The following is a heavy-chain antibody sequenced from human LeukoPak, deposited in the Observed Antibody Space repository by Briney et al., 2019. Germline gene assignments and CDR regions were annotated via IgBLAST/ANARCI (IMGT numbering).Heavy chain of an antibody. CDR3: ARGDTVLRFLDRPFDY. V-gene: IGHV3-7*01. D-gene: IGHD3-3*01. CDR1: GFTFSSYW. J-gene: IGHJ4*02. CDR2: IKQDGSEK. Sequence: SGGSLRLSCAASGFTFSSYWMSWVRQAPGKGLEWVANIKQDGSEKYYVDSVKGRFTISRDNAKNSLYLQMNSLRAEDTAVYYCARGDTVLRFLDRPFDYWGQGTLVTVSS.